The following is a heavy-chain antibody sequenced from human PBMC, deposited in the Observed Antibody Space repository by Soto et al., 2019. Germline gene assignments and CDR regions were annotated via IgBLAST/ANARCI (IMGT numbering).Heavy chain of an antibody. J-gene: IGHJ4*02. CDR2: ISYDGSNK. Sequence: PGGSLRLSCAASGFTFSSYAMHWVRQAPGKGLEWVAVISYDGSNKYYADSVKGRFTISRDNSKNTLYLQMNSLRAEDTAVYYCARHRHSNYFSLSDYWGQGTLVTVSS. CDR1: GFTFSSYA. CDR3: ARHRHSNYFSLSDY. D-gene: IGHD4-4*01. V-gene: IGHV3-30-3*01.